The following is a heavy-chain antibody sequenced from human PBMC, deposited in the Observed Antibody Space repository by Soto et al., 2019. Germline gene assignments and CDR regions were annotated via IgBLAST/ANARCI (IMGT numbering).Heavy chain of an antibody. Sequence: QVQLVDSGGGLVKPGGSLRLSCAASGFTFSNYYMTWIRQAPGKGLEWVSYISSSGSTIYYADSVKGRFTISRDNAKNSLYLQMNSLRAEDTAVYYCARDCSGGSCYSYYYYGMDVWGQGTTVTVSS. CDR2: ISSSGSTI. CDR1: GFTFSNYY. CDR3: ARDCSGGSCYSYYYYGMDV. V-gene: IGHV3-11*01. J-gene: IGHJ6*02. D-gene: IGHD2-15*01.